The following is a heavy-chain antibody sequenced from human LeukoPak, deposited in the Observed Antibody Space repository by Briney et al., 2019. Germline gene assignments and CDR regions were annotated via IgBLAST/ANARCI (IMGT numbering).Heavy chain of an antibody. D-gene: IGHD6-19*01. CDR1: GGTFSSYA. CDR2: IIPIFGTA. Sequence: SVKVSCKSSGGTFSSYAISWVRQAPGQGLEWMGGIIPIFGTANYAQKFQGRVTITADESTSTAYMELSSLRSEDTAVYYCATVTVAGIPAPDYWGQGTLVTVSS. CDR3: ATVTVAGIPAPDY. V-gene: IGHV1-69*13. J-gene: IGHJ4*02.